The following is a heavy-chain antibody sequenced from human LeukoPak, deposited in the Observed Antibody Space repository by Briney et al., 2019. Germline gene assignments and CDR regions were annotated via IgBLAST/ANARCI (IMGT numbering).Heavy chain of an antibody. D-gene: IGHD6-19*01. CDR1: GGSISSGGYS. CDR2: IYYSGST. J-gene: IGHJ3*02. V-gene: IGHV4-31*03. CDR3: ARSFSGWYGLDAFDI. Sequence: SETPSLTCTVSGGSISSGGYSWSWIRQHPGKGLEWIGYIYYSGSTYYNPSLKSRVTISVDTSKNQFSLKLSSVTAADTAVYYCARSFSGWYGLDAFDIWGQGTMVTVSS.